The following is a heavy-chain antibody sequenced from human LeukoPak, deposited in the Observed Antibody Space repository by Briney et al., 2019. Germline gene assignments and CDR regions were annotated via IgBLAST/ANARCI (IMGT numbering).Heavy chain of an antibody. J-gene: IGHJ5*02. Sequence: PGGSLRLSCAASGFTFSSYEMNWVRQAPGKGLEWVSYISSSGSTIYYADSVKGRFTISRDNAKNTLYLQMNSLRAEDTAVYYCGAIAARSLNWFDPWGQGTLVTVSS. V-gene: IGHV3-48*03. CDR3: GAIAARSLNWFDP. CDR1: GFTFSSYE. D-gene: IGHD6-6*01. CDR2: ISSSGSTI.